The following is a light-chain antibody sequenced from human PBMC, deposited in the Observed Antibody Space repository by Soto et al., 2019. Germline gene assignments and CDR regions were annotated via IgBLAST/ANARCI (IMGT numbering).Light chain of an antibody. CDR1: QSVGSY. CDR2: DAS. CDR3: QQRNNWPRIT. Sequence: EVLLTQSPATLSLSPGERATLSCRASQSVGSYLAWYQQKPGQAPRLLIYDASKRATDIPTRFSGIGSGTDFTLTISSLEPEDFAVYYCQQRNNWPRITFGQGTRLEIK. V-gene: IGKV3-11*01. J-gene: IGKJ5*01.